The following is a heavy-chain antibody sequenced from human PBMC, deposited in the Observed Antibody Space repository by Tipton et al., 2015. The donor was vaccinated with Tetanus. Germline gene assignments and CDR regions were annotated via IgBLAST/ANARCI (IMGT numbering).Heavy chain of an antibody. D-gene: IGHD3-10*01. CDR3: ANSRGGRDKPH. V-gene: IGHV3-23*01. CDR1: GFTVSSNY. J-gene: IGHJ4*02. Sequence: SLRLCCAASGFTVSSNYMSWVRQAPGKGLEWVSAISGSGGSTYYADSVKGRFTISRDNSKNTLYLQMNSLRAEDTAVYYCANSRGGRDKPHWGQGTLVTVSS. CDR2: ISGSGGST.